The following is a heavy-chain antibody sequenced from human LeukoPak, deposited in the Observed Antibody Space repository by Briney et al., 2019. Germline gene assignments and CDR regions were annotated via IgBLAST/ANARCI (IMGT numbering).Heavy chain of an antibody. Sequence: PGGSLRLSCAASGFTFSSYAMSWVPQAPGKGLEWVSAISGSGGSTYYADSVKGRFTIPRDNSKNPLYQQMDILRPEDTALYDCAKSVEIATTPFDYWGQGTLVTVSS. CDR3: AKSVEIATTPFDY. J-gene: IGHJ4*02. CDR2: ISGSGGST. D-gene: IGHD5-24*01. V-gene: IGHV3-23*01. CDR1: GFTFSSYA.